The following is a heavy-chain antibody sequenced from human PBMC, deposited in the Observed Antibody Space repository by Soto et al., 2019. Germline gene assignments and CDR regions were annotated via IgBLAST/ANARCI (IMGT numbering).Heavy chain of an antibody. J-gene: IGHJ6*02. CDR2: IYYSGST. D-gene: IGHD3-10*01. V-gene: IGHV4-59*01. CDR1: GDSISSYY. Sequence: SETLSLTCTVSGDSISSYYWSWIRQPPGKGLEWIGYIYYSGSTNYNPSLKSRVTISVDTSKNQFSLKLSSVTAADTAVYYCARGDYYYGSGSDYYYGMDVWGQGTTVTVSS. CDR3: ARGDYYYGSGSDYYYGMDV.